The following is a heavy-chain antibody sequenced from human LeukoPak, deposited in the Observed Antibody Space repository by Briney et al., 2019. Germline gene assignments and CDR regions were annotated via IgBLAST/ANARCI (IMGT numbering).Heavy chain of an antibody. D-gene: IGHD1-1*01. CDR1: GYTFITYG. CDR2: ISAHSGNT. CDR3: ARDLSSGGWTLEFDY. V-gene: IGHV1-18*01. Sequence: ASVKVSCKTSGYTFITYGITWVRQAPGQGFPWMGWISAHSGNTKYAENFQGRISLTTDTSATTAYMELRSLTSGDTAVYYCARDLSSGGWTLEFDYWGQGSLVTVAS. J-gene: IGHJ4*02.